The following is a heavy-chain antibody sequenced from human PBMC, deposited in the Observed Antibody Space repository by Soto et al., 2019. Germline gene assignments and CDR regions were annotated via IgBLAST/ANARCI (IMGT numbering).Heavy chain of an antibody. J-gene: IGHJ3*02. CDR3: ARPTSRWLVRGAFDI. CDR1: GGSISSYY. Sequence: QVQLQESGPGLVKPSETLSLTCTVPGGSISSYYWSWIRQPPGKGLEWIGYIYYTGSTNYNPSLKRRATISVDTYKNQCSLKLSSVTAADTAVYYCARPTSRWLVRGAFDIWGQGTMVTVSS. CDR2: IYYTGST. D-gene: IGHD6-19*01. V-gene: IGHV4-59*08.